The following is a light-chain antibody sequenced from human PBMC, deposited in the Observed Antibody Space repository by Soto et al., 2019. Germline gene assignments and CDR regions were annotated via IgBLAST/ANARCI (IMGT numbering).Light chain of an antibody. CDR1: QSVSSSY. CDR3: QQYGSSPVYT. Sequence: EIVLTQSPGTLSLSPGERVTLSCRASQSVSSSYLAWYQQKPGQAPRLLIYGASSRATGIPDRFSGSGSGTDFTLTISRLEPEDFAVYYCQQYGSSPVYTLGQGTKLEIK. J-gene: IGKJ2*01. CDR2: GAS. V-gene: IGKV3-20*01.